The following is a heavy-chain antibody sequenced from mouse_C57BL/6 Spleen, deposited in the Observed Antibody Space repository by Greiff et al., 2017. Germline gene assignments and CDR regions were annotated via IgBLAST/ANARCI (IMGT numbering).Heavy chain of an antibody. V-gene: IGHV5-6*01. CDR2: ISSGGSYT. D-gene: IGHD1-1*01. Sequence: EVQLVESGGDLVKPGGSLKLSCAASGFTFSSYGMSWVRQTPDKRLEWVATISSGGSYTYYPDSVKGRFTISRDNAKNTLYLQMSSLKSEDTAMYYCARGDYGSSFDYWGQGTTRTVSS. CDR1: GFTFSSYG. J-gene: IGHJ2*01. CDR3: ARGDYGSSFDY.